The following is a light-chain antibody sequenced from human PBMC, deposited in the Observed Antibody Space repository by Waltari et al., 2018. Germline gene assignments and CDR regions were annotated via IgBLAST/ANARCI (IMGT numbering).Light chain of an antibody. CDR3: HQHDTSPWT. CDR2: AAA. J-gene: IGKJ1*01. Sequence: EIVLTQSPGTLSLSSGERATLSCRASQSISSSFLAWYQVKPGQAPRLLIFAAATRAADIPDRISGSGSGADFTLTISRLEPEDFAVYVCHQHDTSPWTFGQGTRVELK. V-gene: IGKV3-20*01. CDR1: QSISSSF.